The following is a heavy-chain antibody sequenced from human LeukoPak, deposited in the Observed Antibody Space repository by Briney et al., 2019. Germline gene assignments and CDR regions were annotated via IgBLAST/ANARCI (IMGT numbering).Heavy chain of an antibody. CDR1: GGSISSGSYY. CDR2: IYTSGST. Sequence: PSQTLSLTCTVSGGSISSGSYYWSWIRQPAGKGLEWIGRIYTSGSTNYNPSLKSRVTISVDTSKNQFSLKLSSVTAADTAVYYCATVQTALACSGGSCTDYWGQGTPVTVSS. D-gene: IGHD2-15*01. V-gene: IGHV4-61*02. J-gene: IGHJ4*02. CDR3: ATVQTALACSGGSCTDY.